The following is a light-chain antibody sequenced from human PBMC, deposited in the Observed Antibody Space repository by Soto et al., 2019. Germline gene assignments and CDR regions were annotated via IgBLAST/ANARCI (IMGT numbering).Light chain of an antibody. J-gene: IGLJ3*02. CDR2: TNN. V-gene: IGLV1-47*01. CDR1: SSNIGSNS. Sequence: QPVLTQPPSASGTPGQRVTISCSGSSSNIGSNSVYWYQQLPKMAPKLLIYTNNQRPSGVPGRFSGSKSGISASLAISGLRSEDEADYYCATWDDSLSGVVFGGGTKLTVL. CDR3: ATWDDSLSGVV.